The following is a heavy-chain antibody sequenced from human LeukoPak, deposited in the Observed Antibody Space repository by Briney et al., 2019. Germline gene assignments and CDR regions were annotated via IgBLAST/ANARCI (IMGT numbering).Heavy chain of an antibody. CDR1: GGSFSGYY. D-gene: IGHD6-6*01. Sequence: PSETLSLTCAVYGGSFSGYYWSWIRQPPGKGLEWIGYIYYSGSTNYNPSLKSRVTISVDTSKNQFSLKLSSVTAADTAVYYCARAPVLASSSRYFDLWGRGTLVTVSS. V-gene: IGHV4-59*01. J-gene: IGHJ2*01. CDR2: IYYSGST. CDR3: ARAPVLASSSRYFDL.